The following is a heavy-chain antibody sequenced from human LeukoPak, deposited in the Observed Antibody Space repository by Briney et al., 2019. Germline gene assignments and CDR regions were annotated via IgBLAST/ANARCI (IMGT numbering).Heavy chain of an antibody. J-gene: IGHJ4*02. CDR2: IYYSGST. V-gene: IGHV4-39*01. Sequence: PSETLSLTCTVSGGSISSSRYYWGWIRQPPGKGLEWLGSIYYSGSTYYNPSLKSRVTISVDTSKNQFSLKLSSVTAADTAVYYCAIVLGYCSSTSCYPKGPFDYWGQGTLVTVSS. CDR3: AIVLGYCSSTSCYPKGPFDY. CDR1: GGSISSSRYY. D-gene: IGHD2-2*01.